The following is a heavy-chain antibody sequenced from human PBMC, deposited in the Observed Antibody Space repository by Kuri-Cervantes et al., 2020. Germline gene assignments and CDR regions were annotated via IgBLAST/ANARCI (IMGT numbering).Heavy chain of an antibody. CDR3: ACSVTTVSPLNYYYMDV. Sequence: GGSLRLSCTVSGYSISSGYYWGWVRQAPGKGLEWVANIKQDGSEKYYVDSVKGRFTISRDNAKNSLYLQMNSLRAEDTAVYYCACSVTTVSPLNYYYMDVWGKGTTVTVSS. CDR2: IKQDGSEK. D-gene: IGHD4-11*01. V-gene: IGHV3-7*01. CDR1: GYSISSGYY. J-gene: IGHJ6*03.